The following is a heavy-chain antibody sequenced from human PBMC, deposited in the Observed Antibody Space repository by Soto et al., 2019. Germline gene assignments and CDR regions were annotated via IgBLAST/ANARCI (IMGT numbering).Heavy chain of an antibody. CDR3: AKGANYVGLFDS. CDR2: ISGGGIT. V-gene: IGHV3-23*01. J-gene: IGHJ5*01. Sequence: LRLSCAASGFTFSSFAMSWVRQATGKGLEWVSVISGGGITHYSNSVKGRFTISRDNSKNMVYLEMTTLRAEDTALYYCAKGANYVGLFDSWGQGTLVTVSS. D-gene: IGHD3-16*01. CDR1: GFTFSSFA.